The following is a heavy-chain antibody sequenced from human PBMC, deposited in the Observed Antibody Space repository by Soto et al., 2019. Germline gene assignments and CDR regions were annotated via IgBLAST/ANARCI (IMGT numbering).Heavy chain of an antibody. CDR3: ARDGFCTSTTCRIGNWFDP. J-gene: IGHJ5*02. D-gene: IGHD2-2*03. Sequence: PSETLSLTCTVYGGSFSGHYWSWIRQAPGKGLEWIGGVNHRGSTYNPSLESRVTMSVDTSKNQFSLKLSSVTAADTAVYYCARDGFCTSTTCRIGNWFDPWGQGTLVTVS. V-gene: IGHV4-34*01. CDR2: VNHRGST. CDR1: GGSFSGHY.